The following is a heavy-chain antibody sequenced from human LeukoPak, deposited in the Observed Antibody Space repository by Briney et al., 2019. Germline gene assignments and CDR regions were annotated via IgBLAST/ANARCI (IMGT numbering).Heavy chain of an antibody. V-gene: IGHV4-59*12. Sequence: SETLSLTCTVSGGSISSYYWSWIRQPPGKGLEWIGYIYYSGSTYYNPSLKSRVTISVDTSKNQFSLKLSSVTAADTAVYYCASFRGQYDSSGSYYYYFDYWGQGTLVTVSS. D-gene: IGHD3-22*01. J-gene: IGHJ4*02. CDR2: IYYSGST. CDR3: ASFRGQYDSSGSYYYYFDY. CDR1: GGSISSYY.